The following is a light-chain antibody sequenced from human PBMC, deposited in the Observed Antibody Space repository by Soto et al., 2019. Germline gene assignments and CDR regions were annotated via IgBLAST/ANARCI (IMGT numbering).Light chain of an antibody. CDR1: QSISSW. V-gene: IGKV1-5*01. CDR2: DAS. J-gene: IGKJ2*01. Sequence: DIQMTQSPSTLSASVGDRVTITCRASQSISSWLAWYQQKPGKAPNLLIYDASSLESGVPSRFSGSGSGTEFTLTISSLQPDDFATHYCQQYNSYSYTFGQGTKLEIK. CDR3: QQYNSYSYT.